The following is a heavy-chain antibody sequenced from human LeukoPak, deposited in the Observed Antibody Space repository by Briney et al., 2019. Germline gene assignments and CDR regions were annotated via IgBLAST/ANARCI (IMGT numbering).Heavy chain of an antibody. CDR2: INAGNGNT. CDR1: GYTFTGYY. J-gene: IGHJ4*02. Sequence: ASVKVSCRASGYTFTGYYMHWVRQAPGQGLEWMGWINAGNGNTKYSQKFQGRATITRDTSASTAYMELSSLRSEDTAVYYCARGLRIQLWYLLDYWGQGTLVTVSS. CDR3: ARGLRIQLWYLLDY. D-gene: IGHD5-18*01. V-gene: IGHV1-3*01.